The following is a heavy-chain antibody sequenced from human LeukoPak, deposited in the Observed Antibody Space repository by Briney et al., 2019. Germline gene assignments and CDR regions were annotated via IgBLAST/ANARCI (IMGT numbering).Heavy chain of an antibody. Sequence: GSLRLSCTASGFTFGDYAMSWIRQAPGKGLEWVGFIRSKAYGETVDYAASVKGRFTISRDDSKAIAYLQMNSLKTEDTAVYHCTRDRGAYNLYDYWGQGTLVTVSS. CDR2: IRSKAYGETV. CDR1: GFTFGDYA. D-gene: IGHD1-1*01. J-gene: IGHJ4*02. V-gene: IGHV3-49*03. CDR3: TRDRGAYNLYDY.